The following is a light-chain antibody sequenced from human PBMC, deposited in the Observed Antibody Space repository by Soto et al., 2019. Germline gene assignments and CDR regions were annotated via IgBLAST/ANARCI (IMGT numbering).Light chain of an antibody. J-gene: IGKJ2*01. CDR2: GAS. V-gene: IGKV3-15*01. CDR1: QSVSSN. CDR3: QQYYNWPPYT. Sequence: EIVMTQSPATLSVSPGERATLSCRASQSVSSNLAWYQQKPGQAPRLLFYGASTRATGIPARFSGSGSGTEFTLTISSLQSEDFAVYYCQQYYNWPPYTFGQGTKLQI.